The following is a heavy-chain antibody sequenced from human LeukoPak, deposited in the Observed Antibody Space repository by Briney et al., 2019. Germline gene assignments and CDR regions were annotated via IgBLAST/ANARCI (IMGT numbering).Heavy chain of an antibody. CDR1: GFSLSTSGVG. CDR2: IYWNDDK. J-gene: IGHJ3*02. D-gene: IGHD3-9*01. V-gene: IGHV2-5*01. Sequence: ESGPTLVNPTQPLTLTCTFSGFSLSTSGVGVGWIRQPPGKALEWLALIYWNDDKRYSPSLKSRLTITKDTSKNQVVLTMTNMDPVDTATYYCAHSLIDILTGYSYDAFDIWGQGTMVTVSS. CDR3: AHSLIDILTGYSYDAFDI.